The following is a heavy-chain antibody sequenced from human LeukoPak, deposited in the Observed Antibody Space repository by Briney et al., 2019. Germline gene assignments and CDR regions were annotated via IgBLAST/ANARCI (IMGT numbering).Heavy chain of an antibody. CDR3: AADSSSWYRYYYYYYMDV. D-gene: IGHD6-13*01. J-gene: IGHJ6*03. V-gene: IGHV3-53*01. CDR2: IYSGGST. CDR1: GFTVSSDY. Sequence: PGGSLRLSCAASGFTVSSDYMSWVRQAPGKGLEWVSVIYSGGSTYYADSVKGRFTTSRDNSKNTLYLQKNSLRAEDTAVYYCAADSSSWYRYYYYYYMDVWGKGTTVTVSS.